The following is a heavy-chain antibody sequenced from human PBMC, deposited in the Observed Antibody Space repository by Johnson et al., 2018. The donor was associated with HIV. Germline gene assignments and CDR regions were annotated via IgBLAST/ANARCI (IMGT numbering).Heavy chain of an antibody. Sequence: QVQLVESGGGVVQPGRSLRLSCAASGFTFSSYGMHWVRQAPGKGLEWVAVISYDGSNKYYADSVKGRFPISRDNSKNTLYLQMNSLRAEDTAVYYCARGEGGTYLPDAFDIWGQGTMVTVSS. CDR1: GFTFSSYG. D-gene: IGHD1-26*01. CDR2: ISYDGSNK. CDR3: ARGEGGTYLPDAFDI. J-gene: IGHJ3*02. V-gene: IGHV3-30*03.